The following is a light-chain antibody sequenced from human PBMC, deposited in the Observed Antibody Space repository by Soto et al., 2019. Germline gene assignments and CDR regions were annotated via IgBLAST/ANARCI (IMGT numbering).Light chain of an antibody. Sequence: EIVLTQSPGTLSLSPGERATLSCRASQSVGSSLSWYQQKPGQAPRLLFYGASNRATAIPDRFSGSGFGTDFTLTITRLEPEDFAVYYCQQRSNWPPLLTFGGGTKVDI. V-gene: IGKV3-11*01. CDR1: QSVGSS. J-gene: IGKJ4*01. CDR2: GAS. CDR3: QQRSNWPPLLT.